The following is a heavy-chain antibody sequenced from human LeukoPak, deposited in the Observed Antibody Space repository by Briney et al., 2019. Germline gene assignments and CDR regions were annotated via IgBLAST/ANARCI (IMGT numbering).Heavy chain of an antibody. V-gene: IGHV3-21*04. D-gene: IGHD2-2*01. Sequence: PGGSLRLSCAASGFTFSSYSMNWVRQAPGRGLEWVSSIRFTGSYIYYADSVKGRFTISRDNAKNSLYLQMNSLRAEETAVSYCARERPAPAARPHYCDYWGHGTLVT. CDR2: IRFTGSYI. J-gene: IGHJ4*01. CDR3: ARERPAPAARPHYCDY. CDR1: GFTFSSYS.